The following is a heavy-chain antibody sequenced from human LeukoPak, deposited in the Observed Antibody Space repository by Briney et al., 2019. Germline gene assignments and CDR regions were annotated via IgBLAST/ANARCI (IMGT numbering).Heavy chain of an antibody. CDR3: AMIIAAVY. J-gene: IGHJ4*02. CDR1: GYTFTGYY. V-gene: IGHV1-2*02. CDR2: INPNTGGT. Sequence: ASVKVSCKASGYTFTGYYMHWVRQAPGQGLEYMGWINPNTGGTNYAQKFQGRVTMTRDTSNSTAYMELSRLRSDDTAVYYCAMIIAAVYWGQGTLVTVSS. D-gene: IGHD6-13*01.